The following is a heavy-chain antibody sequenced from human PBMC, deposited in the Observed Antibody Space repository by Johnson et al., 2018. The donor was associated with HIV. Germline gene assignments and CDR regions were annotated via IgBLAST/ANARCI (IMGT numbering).Heavy chain of an antibody. CDR2: ISWNSGSI. D-gene: IGHD3-9*01. Sequence: EVQLVESGGGLVQPGGSLRLSCAASGFTFDDYAMHWVRQAPGKGLEWVSGISWNSGSIGYADSVKGRFTISIDNAKNTLSLQMNNLRAEDTAVYYCARDRRFYDVLTSSSCPTFDLWGQGTMVTVSS. J-gene: IGHJ3*01. CDR1: GFTFDDYA. V-gene: IGHV3-9*01. CDR3: ARDRRFYDVLTSSSCPTFDL.